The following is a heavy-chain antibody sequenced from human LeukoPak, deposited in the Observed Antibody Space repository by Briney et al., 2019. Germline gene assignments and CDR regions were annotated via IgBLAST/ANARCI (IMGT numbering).Heavy chain of an antibody. CDR3: AGGTNLVY. J-gene: IGHJ4*02. Sequence: PSETLSLTCTVSGGSISDYYWNWIRQPPGKGLEWIGYIYYRGSTNYNPSLKSRVTISVDTSKNQFSLNLSSVTAADTAVYYCAGGTNLVYWGQGTLVTVSS. CDR1: GGSISDYY. V-gene: IGHV4-59*01. CDR2: IYYRGST. D-gene: IGHD3-16*01.